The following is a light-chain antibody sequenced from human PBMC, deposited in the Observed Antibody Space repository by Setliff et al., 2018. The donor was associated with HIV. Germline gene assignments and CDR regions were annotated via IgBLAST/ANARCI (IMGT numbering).Light chain of an antibody. V-gene: IGLV2-14*03. CDR3: SSSTSSSTRV. J-gene: IGLJ1*01. CDR2: DIT. CDR1: DVGGSKY. Sequence: QSALTQPASVSGSPGQSITISCSDVGGSKYVSWYQQHPGKAPKLMIYDITNRPSGVSNRFSGSKSGNTASLTISGLQAEDEADYSCSSSTSSSTRVFGTGTKGTVL.